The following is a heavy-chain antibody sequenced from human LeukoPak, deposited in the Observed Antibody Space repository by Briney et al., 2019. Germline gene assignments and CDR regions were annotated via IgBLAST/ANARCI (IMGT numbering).Heavy chain of an antibody. Sequence: PSETLSLTRAVYGGSFSGYYWSWIRQPPGKGLEWIGEINHSGSTNYNPSLKSRVTISVDTSKNQFSLKLSSVTAADTAVYYCARGLGAARGMDVWGQGTTVTVSS. D-gene: IGHD2-15*01. J-gene: IGHJ6*02. CDR3: ARGLGAARGMDV. CDR2: INHSGST. V-gene: IGHV4-34*01. CDR1: GGSFSGYY.